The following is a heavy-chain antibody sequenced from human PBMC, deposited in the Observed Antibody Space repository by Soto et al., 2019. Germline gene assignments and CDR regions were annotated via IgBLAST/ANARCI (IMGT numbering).Heavy chain of an antibody. V-gene: IGHV3-13*05. J-gene: IGHJ6*02. CDR2: IGTAGDP. CDR3: ARARRHCSSTSCYRGSYYGMDV. Sequence: GGSLRLSCAASGFTFSSYDMHWVRQATGKGLEWVSAIGTAGDPYYPGSVKGRFTISRENAKNSLYLQMNSLRAGDTAVYYCARARRHCSSTSCYRGSYYGMDVWGQGTTVTVSS. CDR1: GFTFSSYD. D-gene: IGHD2-2*01.